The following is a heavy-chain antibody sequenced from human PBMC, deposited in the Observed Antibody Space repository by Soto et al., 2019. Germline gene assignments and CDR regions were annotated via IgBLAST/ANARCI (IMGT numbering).Heavy chain of an antibody. CDR3: ARYKSNYYYGMDV. Sequence: QVQLQESGPGLVKPSETLSLTCTVSGGSISSYYWSWIRQPPGKGLEWIGYIYYSGITNYNPSLKSRVTISVDTSKNQFSLKLSSVTAADTAVYYCARYKSNYYYGMDVWGQGTTFTVS. D-gene: IGHD1-20*01. CDR1: GGSISSYY. J-gene: IGHJ6*02. CDR2: IYYSGIT. V-gene: IGHV4-59*01.